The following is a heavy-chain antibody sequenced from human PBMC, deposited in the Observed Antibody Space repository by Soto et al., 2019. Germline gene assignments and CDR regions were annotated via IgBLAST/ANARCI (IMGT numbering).Heavy chain of an antibody. V-gene: IGHV4-39*01. D-gene: IGHD2-15*01. CDR2: IFYSGST. CDR1: GGSISSSSYY. J-gene: IGHJ6*02. CDR3: ARHLTYCSAGSCYSDFPYYGMDV. Sequence: QLQLQESGPGLVKPSETLSLTCTVSGGSISSSSYYWGWIRQPPGKGLEWIGSIFYSGSTYYNPSLKSLVTISLDTSKNQFSLKLSSVTAADPAVYYCARHLTYCSAGSCYSDFPYYGMDVWGQGTTVTVSS.